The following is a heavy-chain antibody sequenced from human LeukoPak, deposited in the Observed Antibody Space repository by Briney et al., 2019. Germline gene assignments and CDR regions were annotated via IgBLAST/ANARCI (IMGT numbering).Heavy chain of an antibody. J-gene: IGHJ3*02. Sequence: GGSLRLSCAASGFTFSSYGMHWVRQAPGKGLEWVAVISYDGSNKYYADTVKGRFTISRDNSKNTLYLQMNSLRAEDTAVCYCAKGPLTGYYTLDAFDIWGQGTMVTVSS. CDR1: GFTFSSYG. CDR2: ISYDGSNK. CDR3: AKGPLTGYYTLDAFDI. D-gene: IGHD3-9*01. V-gene: IGHV3-30*18.